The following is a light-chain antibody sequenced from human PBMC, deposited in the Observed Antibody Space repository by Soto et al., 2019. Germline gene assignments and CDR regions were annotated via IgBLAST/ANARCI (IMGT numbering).Light chain of an antibody. CDR3: QQYGNLPPAIT. J-gene: IGKJ5*01. Sequence: EIVLTQSPGTLSLSPGERATLSCRASQSVSSSYLAWYQQKAGQALRLLIYGASSRATGIPDRFSSSGSGTDFTLTISRLEPEVFAVYYCQQYGNLPPAITFGQGTRLEIK. V-gene: IGKV3-20*01. CDR1: QSVSSSY. CDR2: GAS.